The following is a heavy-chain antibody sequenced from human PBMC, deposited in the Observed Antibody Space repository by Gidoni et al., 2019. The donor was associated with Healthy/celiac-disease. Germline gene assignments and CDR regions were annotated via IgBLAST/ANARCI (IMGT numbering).Heavy chain of an antibody. D-gene: IGHD6-19*01. J-gene: IGHJ4*02. CDR1: GGSISSSSYY. V-gene: IGHV4-39*07. Sequence: QLQLQESGPGLVKPSETLSLTCTVSGGSISSSSYYWGWIRQPPGKGLEWIGSIYYSGRTYYNPSLKSRVTISVDTSKNQFSLKLSSVTAADTAVYYCARFPSSSGWLYYFDYWGQGTLVTVSS. CDR2: IYYSGRT. CDR3: ARFPSSSGWLYYFDY.